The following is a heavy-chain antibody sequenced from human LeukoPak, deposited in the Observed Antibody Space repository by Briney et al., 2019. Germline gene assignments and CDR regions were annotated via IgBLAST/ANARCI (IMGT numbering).Heavy chain of an antibody. CDR2: ISSNGNT. Sequence: GGSLRLSCAASGFTFSTYGMYWVRQAPGKGLEYVSSISSNGNTYYADSVKGRFTISRDNAKNSLYLQMDSLRVEDTAVYYCARDPYSGNYGAYYYYYMDVWGKGTTVTISS. D-gene: IGHD1-26*01. CDR3: ARDPYSGNYGAYYYYYMDV. J-gene: IGHJ6*03. CDR1: GFTFSTYG. V-gene: IGHV3-21*06.